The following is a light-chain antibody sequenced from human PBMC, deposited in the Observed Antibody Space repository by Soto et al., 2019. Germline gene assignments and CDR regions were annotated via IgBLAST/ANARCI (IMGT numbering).Light chain of an antibody. CDR1: QSLLHSNGYNY. Sequence: DIVMTQSPLSLPVTPGEPASISCRSSQSLLHSNGYNYLDWYLQKPGQSPQLLIYLGSNRASGVPDRFSGSGSGTDFTLKISRVEAEDVGVYYCMQDLQTTLKFRGGPKVDIK. J-gene: IGKJ4*02. CDR3: MQDLQTTLK. CDR2: LGS. V-gene: IGKV2-28*01.